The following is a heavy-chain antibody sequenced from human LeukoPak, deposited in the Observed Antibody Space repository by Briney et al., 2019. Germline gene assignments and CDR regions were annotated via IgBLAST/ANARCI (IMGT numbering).Heavy chain of an antibody. D-gene: IGHD3-10*01. CDR2: IWYDGSNK. Sequence: GRSLRLSCAASGFTFSSYGMHWVRQAPGKGLEWAAVIWYDGSNKYYADSVKGRFTISRDNSKNTLYLQMNSLRAEDTAVYYCARFYGSAGAADYWGQGTLVTVSS. V-gene: IGHV3-33*01. J-gene: IGHJ4*02. CDR3: ARFYGSAGAADY. CDR1: GFTFSSYG.